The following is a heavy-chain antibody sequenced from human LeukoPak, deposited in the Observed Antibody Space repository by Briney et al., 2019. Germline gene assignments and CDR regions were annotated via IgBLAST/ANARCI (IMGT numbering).Heavy chain of an antibody. D-gene: IGHD5-18*01. Sequence: ASVKVSCKASGYTFTGYYMHWVRQAPGQGLEWMGWINPNSGGTNYAQKLQGRVTMTTDTSTSTAYMELRSLRSDDTAVYYCARVTVLHDVDTAMVDYWGQGTLVTVSS. V-gene: IGHV1-2*02. CDR3: ARVTVLHDVDTAMVDY. CDR2: INPNSGGT. CDR1: GYTFTGYY. J-gene: IGHJ4*02.